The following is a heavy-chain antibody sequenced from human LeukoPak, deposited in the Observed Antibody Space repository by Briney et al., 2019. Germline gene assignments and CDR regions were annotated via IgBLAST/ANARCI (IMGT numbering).Heavy chain of an antibody. Sequence: GGSLRLSCAASGFTFINCAMSWVRQAPGKGLEWVSSISSRSGDIYYADSVRGRFTISRDNAQNSVHLQMNSLRAEDTAVYHCAREYDSSGYPFDYWGHGTLVTVSS. CDR2: ISSRSGDI. CDR1: GFTFINCA. D-gene: IGHD3-22*01. V-gene: IGHV3-21*06. J-gene: IGHJ4*01. CDR3: AREYDSSGYPFDY.